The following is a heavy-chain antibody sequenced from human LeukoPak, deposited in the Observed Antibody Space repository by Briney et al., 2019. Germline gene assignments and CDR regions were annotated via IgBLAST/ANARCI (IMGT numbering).Heavy chain of an antibody. J-gene: IGHJ5*02. CDR1: GFTFSDHY. Sequence: PGGSLRLSCAASGFTFSDHYMSWIRQAPGKGLEWVSYISSSGSTIYYADSVKGRFTISRDNAKNSLYLQMNSLRAEDTAVYYCARAGVGVVVPAANWFDPWGQGTLVTVSS. CDR2: ISSSGSTI. V-gene: IGHV3-11*04. D-gene: IGHD2-2*01. CDR3: ARAGVGVVVPAANWFDP.